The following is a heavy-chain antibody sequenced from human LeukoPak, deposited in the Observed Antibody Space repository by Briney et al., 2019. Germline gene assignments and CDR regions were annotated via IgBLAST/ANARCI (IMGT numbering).Heavy chain of an antibody. D-gene: IGHD3-10*01. CDR3: ARQIYGSGSSTTYYYFDY. CDR2: IYYSGST. CDR1: GGSISSYY. Sequence: SETLSLTCTVSGGSISSYYWSWIRQPPGKGLEWIGYIYYSGSTNYNPSLRSRVTISVDTPKNQFSLKLSSVTAADTAVYYCARQIYGSGSSTTYYYFDYWGQGTLVTVSS. J-gene: IGHJ4*02. V-gene: IGHV4-59*08.